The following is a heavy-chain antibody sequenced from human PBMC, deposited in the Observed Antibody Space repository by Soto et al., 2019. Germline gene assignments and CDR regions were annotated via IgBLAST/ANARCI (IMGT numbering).Heavy chain of an antibody. D-gene: IGHD3-10*01. Sequence: GGSLRLSCAASGFTFSSYAMSWVRQAPGKGLEWVSAISGSGGSTYYADSVKGRFTISRDNSKNTLYLQMNSLRAEDTAVYYCAKVGGSGSYYQPYYYYGMDVWGQGTTVTVSS. J-gene: IGHJ6*02. CDR2: ISGSGGST. V-gene: IGHV3-23*01. CDR3: AKVGGSGSYYQPYYYYGMDV. CDR1: GFTFSSYA.